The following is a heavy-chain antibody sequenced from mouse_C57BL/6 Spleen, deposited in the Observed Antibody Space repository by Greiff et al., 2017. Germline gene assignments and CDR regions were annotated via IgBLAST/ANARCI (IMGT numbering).Heavy chain of an antibody. CDR1: GYAFTNYL. Sequence: QVQLQQSGAELVRPGTSVKVSCKASGYAFTNYLIEWVKQRPGQGLEWIGVINPGSGGTNYNEKFKGKATLTADKSSSTAYMPLSSLTSEDSAVYFCARRRYHYGSSPYAMDYWGQGTSVTVSS. CDR3: ARRRYHYGSSPYAMDY. J-gene: IGHJ4*01. CDR2: INPGSGGT. V-gene: IGHV1-54*01. D-gene: IGHD1-1*01.